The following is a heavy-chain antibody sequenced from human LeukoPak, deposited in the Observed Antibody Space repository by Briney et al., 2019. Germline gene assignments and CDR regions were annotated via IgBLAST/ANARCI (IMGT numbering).Heavy chain of an antibody. CDR3: ARGDPTVGATIDY. D-gene: IGHD1-26*01. J-gene: IGHJ4*02. V-gene: IGHV1-46*01. Sequence: GASVKVSCKASGYTFTSYYMHWVRQAPGQGLEWMGIINPSGGSTSYAQKFQGRVTITADKSTSTAYMELSSLRSEDTAVYYCARGDPTVGATIDYWGQGTLVTVSS. CDR1: GYTFTSYY. CDR2: INPSGGST.